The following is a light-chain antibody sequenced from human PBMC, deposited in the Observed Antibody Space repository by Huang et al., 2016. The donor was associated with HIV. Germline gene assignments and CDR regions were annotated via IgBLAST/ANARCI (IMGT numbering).Light chain of an antibody. J-gene: IGKJ1*01. CDR1: QRRLHNNGHNY. Sequence: DIVMTQSPLSLPVTPGEPASISCRSSQRRLHNNGHNYLDWYLPKPGQSPQLLIYLGSNRASGVPDRFSGSGSGTDFTLKISRVEAEDVGVYYCMQPLQTPWTFGQGTKVEI. CDR3: MQPLQTPWT. CDR2: LGS. V-gene: IGKV2-28*01.